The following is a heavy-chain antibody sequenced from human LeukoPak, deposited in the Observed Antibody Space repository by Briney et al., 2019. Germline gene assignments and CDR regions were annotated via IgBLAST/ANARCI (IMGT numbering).Heavy chain of an antibody. D-gene: IGHD5-12*01. CDR1: GGSFSGYY. J-gene: IGHJ4*02. CDR3: ARTTYSGYDWDY. Sequence: SETLSLTCAVYGGSFSGYYWSWIRQPPGKGLEWIGEINHSGSTNYNPSLKSRVTISVDTSKNQFSPKLSSVTAADTAVYYCARTTYSGYDWDYWGQGTLVTVSS. V-gene: IGHV4-34*01. CDR2: INHSGST.